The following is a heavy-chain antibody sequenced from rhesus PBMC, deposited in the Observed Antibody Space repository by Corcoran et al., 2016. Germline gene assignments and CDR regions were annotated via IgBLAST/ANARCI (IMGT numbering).Heavy chain of an antibody. Sequence: QVQLQESGPGLVKPLETLSLTCAVSGGSLSSDYWSGIRQAPGKGLEWIGYIYGSGSSTNYIPSLKSRVTLSVDTSKNQLSLNLSSVTAADTAVYYCARLWRRLNFDCWGQGVLVAVSS. CDR3: ARLWRRLNFDC. J-gene: IGHJ4*01. V-gene: IGHV4S11*01. D-gene: IGHD6-25*01. CDR1: GGSLSSDY. CDR2: IYGSGSST.